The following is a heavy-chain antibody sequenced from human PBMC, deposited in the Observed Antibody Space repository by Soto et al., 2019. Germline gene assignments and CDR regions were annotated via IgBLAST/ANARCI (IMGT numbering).Heavy chain of an antibody. Sequence: SETLSLTCAVSGGSISSGGYSWTWIRQPPGKGLEWIGYIYHSGSTYYNPSLTSRVTISVDRSKNQFSLKLSSVTAADTAVYFCARAAYGSGSYYAPYYYYAMDVWGQGTTVTVSS. J-gene: IGHJ6*02. D-gene: IGHD3-10*01. CDR1: GGSISSGGYS. CDR3: ARAAYGSGSYYAPYYYYAMDV. CDR2: IYHSGST. V-gene: IGHV4-30-2*01.